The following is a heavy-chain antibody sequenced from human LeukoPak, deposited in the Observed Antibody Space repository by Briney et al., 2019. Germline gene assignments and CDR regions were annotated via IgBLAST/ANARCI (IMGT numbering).Heavy chain of an antibody. Sequence: SVKVSCKASGYTFTSYAISWVRQAPGQGLEWMGGIIPIFGTANYAQKFQGRVTITADESTSTAYMELSSLRSEDTAVYYCARYGQWLVFEESWFDPWGQGTLVTVSS. V-gene: IGHV1-69*13. CDR1: GYTFTSYA. CDR2: IIPIFGTA. J-gene: IGHJ5*02. CDR3: ARYGQWLVFEESWFDP. D-gene: IGHD6-19*01.